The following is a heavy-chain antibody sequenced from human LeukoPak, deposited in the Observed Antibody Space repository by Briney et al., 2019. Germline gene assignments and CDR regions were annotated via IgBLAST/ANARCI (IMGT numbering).Heavy chain of an antibody. J-gene: IGHJ6*04. CDR1: GDSISSGYY. V-gene: IGHV4-38-2*01. CDR2: IYHSGST. Sequence: SETLSLTCAVSGDSISSGYYWGWIRQPPGKGLEWIGSIYHSGSTYYNPSLKSRVTISVDTSKNQFSLKLSSVTAADTAVYYCARGYSSSLGEYYYYGMDVWGKGTTVTVSS. CDR3: ARGYSSSLGEYYYYGMDV. D-gene: IGHD6-13*01.